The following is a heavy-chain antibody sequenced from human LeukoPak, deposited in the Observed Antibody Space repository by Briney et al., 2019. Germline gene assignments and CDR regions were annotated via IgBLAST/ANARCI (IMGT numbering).Heavy chain of an antibody. CDR2: INHSGST. Sequence: SETLSLTCAVYGGSFSGYYWSWIRQPPGKGLEWIGEINHSGSTNHNPSLKSRVTISVDTSKNQFSLKLSSVTAADTAVYYCARGAGGYRFDPWGQGTLVTVSS. D-gene: IGHD1-1*01. CDR3: ARGAGGYRFDP. J-gene: IGHJ5*02. CDR1: GGSFSGYY. V-gene: IGHV4-34*01.